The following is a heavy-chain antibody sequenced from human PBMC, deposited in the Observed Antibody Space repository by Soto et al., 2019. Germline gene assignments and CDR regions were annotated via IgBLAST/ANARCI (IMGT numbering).Heavy chain of an antibody. Sequence: QVQLVESGGGLVKPGGSLRLSCAASGFTFSDYYMSWVRQAPGKGLEWVSYISSSSSYTKYADSVKGRFTVSRDNAKNSLYLQMNSLRAEDTAVYYCARDTFGWLRLFDSWGQGTLVTVSS. CDR2: ISSSSSYT. J-gene: IGHJ4*02. CDR3: ARDTFGWLRLFDS. V-gene: IGHV3-11*05. CDR1: GFTFSDYY. D-gene: IGHD3-16*01.